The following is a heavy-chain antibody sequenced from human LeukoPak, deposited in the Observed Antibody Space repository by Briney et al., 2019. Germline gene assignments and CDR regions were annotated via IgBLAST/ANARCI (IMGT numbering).Heavy chain of an antibody. V-gene: IGHV4-59*01. CDR2: IDDSGNT. CDR1: GGSISRYY. Sequence: ASETLSLTCTVSGGSISRYYWSWIRRPPGKGLEWIGYIDDSGNTDYNPSLKSQVTISVDRSKNQLSLKLSFVTAADTAVYYCARSDYYGSGSHTVFDAFDIWGQGTRVTVSS. J-gene: IGHJ3*02. CDR3: ARSDYYGSGSHTVFDAFDI. D-gene: IGHD3-10*01.